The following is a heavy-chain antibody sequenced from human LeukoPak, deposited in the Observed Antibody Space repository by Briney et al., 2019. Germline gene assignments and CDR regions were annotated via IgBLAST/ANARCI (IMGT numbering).Heavy chain of an antibody. D-gene: IGHD3-10*01. J-gene: IGHJ4*02. CDR3: AKDEAKGFGELLYQFDY. CDR2: INSDGSST. CDR1: GFTFSSYW. V-gene: IGHV3-74*01. Sequence: PGGSLRLSCAASGFTFSSYWMHWVRQAPGKGLVWVSRINSDGSSTSYADSVKGRFTISRDNSKNTLYLQMNSLRAEDTAVYYCAKDEAKGFGELLYQFDYWGQGTLVTASS.